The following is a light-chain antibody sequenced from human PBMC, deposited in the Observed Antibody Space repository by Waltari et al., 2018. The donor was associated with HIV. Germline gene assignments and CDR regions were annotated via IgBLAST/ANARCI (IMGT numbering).Light chain of an antibody. CDR2: DVS. Sequence: QSALTQPRSVSGSPGQSVPLSCTGTYSDGGDDNYASWDPQHPGKAPKLLIYDVSQRPSGVPYRFSGSKSGNTASLTISGLQADDDADYYRWSFAGTYTIFGGGTKLTVL. J-gene: IGLJ2*01. CDR1: YSDGGDDNY. V-gene: IGLV2-11*01. CDR3: WSFAGTYTI.